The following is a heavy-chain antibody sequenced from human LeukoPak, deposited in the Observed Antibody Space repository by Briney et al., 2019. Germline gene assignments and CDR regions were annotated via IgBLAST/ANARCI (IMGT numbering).Heavy chain of an antibody. D-gene: IGHD2-15*01. Sequence: SVKVSFKASGGTFSSYAISWVRQAPGQGLEWMGRIIPILGIANYAQKFQGRVTITADKSTSTAYMELSSLRSEDTAVYYCARDLRRIVVVVAATPGLWFDPWGQGTLVTVSS. CDR1: GGTFSSYA. V-gene: IGHV1-69*04. CDR2: IIPILGIA. J-gene: IGHJ5*02. CDR3: ARDLRRIVVVVAATPGLWFDP.